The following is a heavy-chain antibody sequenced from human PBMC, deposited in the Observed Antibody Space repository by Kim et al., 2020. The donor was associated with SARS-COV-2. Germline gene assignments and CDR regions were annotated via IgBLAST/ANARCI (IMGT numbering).Heavy chain of an antibody. J-gene: IGHJ6*02. D-gene: IGHD3-9*01. CDR3: ARKLTGHGMDV. CDR2: DI. Sequence: DIKYLNFVKGRFTISRENGKNSLYLQMNSLRVGDTAVYYCARKLTGHGMDVWGQGTTVIVSS. V-gene: IGHV3-13*01.